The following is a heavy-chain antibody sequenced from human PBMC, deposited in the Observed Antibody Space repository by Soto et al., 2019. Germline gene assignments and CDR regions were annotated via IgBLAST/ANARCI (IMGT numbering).Heavy chain of an antibody. Sequence: SETLSLTCSVTGGSISSGDYYWTWIRQPPGKGLEFIGYVYSSGTTYYGPTLESRLSMSQDTSKNQFPLTLRSVTAADTAVYFCARAVYGDLDYWGQGIQVTVSS. CDR2: VYSSGTT. CDR1: GGSISSGDYY. D-gene: IGHD4-17*01. CDR3: ARAVYGDLDY. V-gene: IGHV4-30-4*01. J-gene: IGHJ4*02.